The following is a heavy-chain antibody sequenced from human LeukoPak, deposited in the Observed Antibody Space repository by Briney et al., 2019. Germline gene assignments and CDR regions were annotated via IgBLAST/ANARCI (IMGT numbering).Heavy chain of an antibody. J-gene: IGHJ4*02. CDR2: IYYSGST. D-gene: IGHD1-26*01. CDR3: ARPTYSGSYYPFDY. Sequence: NPSETLSLTCTVSGGSTSSSSYYWGWIRQPPGKGLEWIGSIYYSGSTYYNPSLKSRVTISVDTSKNQFSLKLSSVTAADTAVYYCARPTYSGSYYPFDYWGQGTLVTVSS. V-gene: IGHV4-39*01. CDR1: GGSTSSSSYY.